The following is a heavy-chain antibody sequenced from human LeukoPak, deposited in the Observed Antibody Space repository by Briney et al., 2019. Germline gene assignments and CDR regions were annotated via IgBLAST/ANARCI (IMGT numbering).Heavy chain of an antibody. J-gene: IGHJ2*01. Sequence: PSETLSLTCTVSGGSISSYYWSWIRQPPGKGLEWIGYIYYSGSTNYNPSLKSRVTISVDTSKNQFSLKLSSVTAADTAVYYCARFRRTVGWYFDLWGRGTLVTVSS. CDR1: GGSISSYY. V-gene: IGHV4-59*01. CDR3: ARFRRTVGWYFDL. CDR2: IYYSGST. D-gene: IGHD1-1*01.